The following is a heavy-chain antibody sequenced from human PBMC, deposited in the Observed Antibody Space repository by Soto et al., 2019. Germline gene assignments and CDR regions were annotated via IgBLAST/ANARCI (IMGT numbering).Heavy chain of an antibody. Sequence: GGSLRLSCVASGFTFSSHSMNWVRRAPGKGLEWVSSITTSSSYIYYADSVKGRFTISRDNAKNSLFLQMNSLRAEDTAVYYCARSMSGFSYGKSDYWGQGTLVTVSS. CDR1: GFTFSSHS. V-gene: IGHV3-21*01. CDR2: ITTSSSYI. D-gene: IGHD5-18*01. CDR3: ARSMSGFSYGKSDY. J-gene: IGHJ4*02.